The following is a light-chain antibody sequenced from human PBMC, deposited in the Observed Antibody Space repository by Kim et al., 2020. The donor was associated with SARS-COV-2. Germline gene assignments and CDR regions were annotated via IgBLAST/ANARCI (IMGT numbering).Light chain of an antibody. Sequence: DIQMTQSPSTLSASVGDRVTITCRASQSISSWLAWYQQKPGKAPKLLIYKASSLESGVPSRFSGSGSGTEFTLTISSLQPDDSATYYCQQYNSYPHTFGQGTKLEI. CDR2: KAS. CDR3: QQYNSYPHT. CDR1: QSISSW. V-gene: IGKV1-5*03. J-gene: IGKJ2*01.